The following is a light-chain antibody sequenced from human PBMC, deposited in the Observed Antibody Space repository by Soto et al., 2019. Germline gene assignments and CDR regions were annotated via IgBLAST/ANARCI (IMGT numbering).Light chain of an antibody. Sequence: DIQMTQSPSSLTASVGDRVTITCQTSQNISKYLIWYQQSPGKAPNLLISDASNLEAGVPSRFSGRGSGTHFTLTIISLQPEDIGRYYCHQYDDLPYTFGQGTSLQIK. CDR2: DAS. J-gene: IGKJ2*01. V-gene: IGKV1-33*01. CDR1: QNISKY. CDR3: HQYDDLPYT.